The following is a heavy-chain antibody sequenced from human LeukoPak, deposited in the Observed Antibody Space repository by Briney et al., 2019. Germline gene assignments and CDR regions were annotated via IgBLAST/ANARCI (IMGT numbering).Heavy chain of an antibody. CDR2: ISGSGGST. V-gene: IGHV3-23*01. J-gene: IGHJ6*02. CDR3: ARDLIEVGRYYYYGMDV. D-gene: IGHD2-21*01. CDR1: GFTFSSYA. Sequence: GGSLRLSCAASGFTFSSYAMSWVRQAPGKGLEWVSAISGSGGSTYYADSVKGRFTISRDNAKNSLYLQMNSLRAEDTAVYYCARDLIEVGRYYYYGMDVWGQGTTVTVSS.